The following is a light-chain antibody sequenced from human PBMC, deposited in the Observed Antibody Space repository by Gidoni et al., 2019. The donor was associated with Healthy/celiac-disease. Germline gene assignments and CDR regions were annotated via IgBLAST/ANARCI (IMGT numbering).Light chain of an antibody. Sequence: QSALTPPASVSGSPGQSITISCTGTSSDVGGYNYVSWYQQHPGKAPKLMIYEVSNRPSGVSNRFSGSKSGNTASLTISGRQAEDEADYYCSSYTSSSPVVFGGGTKLTVL. CDR1: SSDVGGYNY. V-gene: IGLV2-14*01. CDR2: EVS. CDR3: SSYTSSSPVV. J-gene: IGLJ2*01.